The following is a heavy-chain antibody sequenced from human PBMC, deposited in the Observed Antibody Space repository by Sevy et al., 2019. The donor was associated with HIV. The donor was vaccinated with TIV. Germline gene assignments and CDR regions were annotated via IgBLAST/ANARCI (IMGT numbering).Heavy chain of an antibody. Sequence: GESLKISCKGSGYSFTSYWIGWVRQMPGKGLEWMGIIYPGDSDTRYSPPFQGQVTISADKSISTAYLQWSSLKASDTAMYYCARDIAAAGTSDAFDIWGQGTMVTVSS. D-gene: IGHD6-13*01. CDR1: GYSFTSYW. V-gene: IGHV5-51*01. J-gene: IGHJ3*02. CDR2: IYPGDSDT. CDR3: ARDIAAAGTSDAFDI.